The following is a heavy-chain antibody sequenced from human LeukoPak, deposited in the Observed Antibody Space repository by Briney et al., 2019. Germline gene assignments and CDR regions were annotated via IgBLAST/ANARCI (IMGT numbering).Heavy chain of an antibody. V-gene: IGHV4-61*02. CDR3: ARGGDWFDP. Sequence: SETLSLTCTVSGGSISSGGYYWSWIRQPPGKGLEWIGRIYTSGSTNYNPSLKRRVTISVDTSKNQFSLKLSSVTAADTAVYYCARGGDWFDPWGQGTLVTVSS. J-gene: IGHJ5*02. D-gene: IGHD3-16*01. CDR1: GGSISSGGYY. CDR2: IYTSGST.